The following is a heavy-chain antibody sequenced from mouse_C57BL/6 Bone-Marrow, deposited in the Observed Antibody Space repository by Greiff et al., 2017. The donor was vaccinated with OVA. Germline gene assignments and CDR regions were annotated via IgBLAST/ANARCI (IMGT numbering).Heavy chain of an antibody. Sequence: VQLQQSGAELVRPGASVTLSCKASGYTFTDYEMHWVKQTPVHGLEWIGAIEPETGGTAYNQKFKGKAILTADKSSSTAYMELRSLTSEDSAVYYCTSDDYFNWYFGVWGTRPTVSFSS. D-gene: IGHD2-3*01. CDR2: IEPETGGT. J-gene: IGHJ1*03. V-gene: IGHV1-15*01. CDR3: TSDDYFNWYFGV. CDR1: GYTFTDYE.